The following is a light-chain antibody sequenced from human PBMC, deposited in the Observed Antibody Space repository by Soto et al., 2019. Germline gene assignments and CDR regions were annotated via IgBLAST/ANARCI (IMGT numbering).Light chain of an antibody. CDR3: CSYAGSQTWV. V-gene: IGLV2-11*01. J-gene: IGLJ3*02. CDR1: SSDVGGYNY. Sequence: QSALTQPRSVSGSPGQSVTISCTGTSSDVGGYNYVSWYQQHPGKAPKLIIYDVSKRPSGVPDRFSGSRSGNTASLTIAGLQAEDEADYYCCSYAGSQTWVVGGGTQLTVL. CDR2: DVS.